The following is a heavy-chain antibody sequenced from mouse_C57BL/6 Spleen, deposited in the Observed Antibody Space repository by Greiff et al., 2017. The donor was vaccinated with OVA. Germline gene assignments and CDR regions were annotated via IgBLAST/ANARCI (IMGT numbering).Heavy chain of an antibody. CDR1: GYTFTSYW. CDR2: IDPSDSYT. Sequence: VQLQQPGAELVMPGASVKLSCKASGYTFTSYWMHWVKQRPGQGLEWIGEIDPSDSYTNYNQKFKGKSTLTVDKSSSTAYMQLSSLTSEDSAVYYCARRATMVTRAMDYWGQGTSVTVSS. J-gene: IGHJ4*01. V-gene: IGHV1-69*01. CDR3: ARRATMVTRAMDY. D-gene: IGHD2-2*01.